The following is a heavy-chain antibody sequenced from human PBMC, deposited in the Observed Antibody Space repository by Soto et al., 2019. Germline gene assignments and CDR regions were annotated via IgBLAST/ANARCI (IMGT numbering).Heavy chain of an antibody. CDR1: GYTFTTYY. D-gene: IGHD5-18*01. J-gene: IGHJ4*02. CDR3: ARGRHLIQLWFEPLEH. Sequence: ASVKVSCKASGYTFTTYYIHWVRQAPGQGLEWVGWINPNNGGTNSAQKFQGRVNMTRDTSTNTAYMELSSLRSDDTAIYFCARGRHLIQLWFEPLEHWGQGTQVTVSS. V-gene: IGHV1-2*02. CDR2: INPNNGGT.